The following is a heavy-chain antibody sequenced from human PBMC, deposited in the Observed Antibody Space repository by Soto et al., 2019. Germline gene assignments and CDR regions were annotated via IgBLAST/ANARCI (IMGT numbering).Heavy chain of an antibody. J-gene: IGHJ4*02. CDR2: IYYSGST. CDR3: ARTRYYYDSSGYYYFDY. CDR1: GGSISSSSYY. V-gene: IGHV4-39*01. Sequence: SETLSLTCTVSGGSISSSSYYWGWIRQPPGKGLEWIGSIYYSGSTYYNPSLKSRVTISVDTSKNQFSLKLSSVTAADTAVYYCARTRYYYDSSGYYYFDYWGQGTLVTVSS. D-gene: IGHD3-22*01.